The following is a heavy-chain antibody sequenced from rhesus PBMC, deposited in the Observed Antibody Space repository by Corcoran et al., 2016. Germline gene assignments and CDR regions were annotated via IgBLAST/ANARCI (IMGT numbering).Heavy chain of an antibody. CDR3: ARDPAYCTGSGCYGYYGLDS. Sequence: QVQLQESGPGLVKPSETLSLTCAVSGYSTSSGSGWIWIRQTPGKGLEWIGFIGGQSCNTNHNPPLKGGVTFSKDTAKHQVSLELTSVTAADTGVYYCARDPAYCTGSGCYGYYGLDSWGQGVVVTVSS. V-gene: IGHV4-127*01. D-gene: IGHD2-21*01. J-gene: IGHJ6*01. CDR2: IGGQSCNT. CDR1: GYSTSSGSG.